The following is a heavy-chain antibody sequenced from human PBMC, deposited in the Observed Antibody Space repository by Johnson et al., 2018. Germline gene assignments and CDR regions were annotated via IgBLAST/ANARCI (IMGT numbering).Heavy chain of an antibody. CDR3: AGDYHMDV. Sequence: VQLVQAGGGLVQPGGSLRISCGDSTFTFSSYAMSWVRQTTLKGLEWVSVIYSGGGSTYYAGSVKGRFTISRDNSKNTGYLQRNSLRVGDTAVYYCAGDYHMDVWGKGTTVTVSS. J-gene: IGHJ6*03. CDR1: TFTFSSYA. V-gene: IGHV3-23*03. CDR2: IYSGGGST.